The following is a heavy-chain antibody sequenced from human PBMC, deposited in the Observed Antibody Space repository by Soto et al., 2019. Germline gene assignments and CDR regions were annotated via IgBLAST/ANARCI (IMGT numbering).Heavy chain of an antibody. V-gene: IGHV3-30*18. CDR1: GFTFSNYG. CDR2: ISYDGNSK. Sequence: QVQLVESGGGVVQPGRSLRLSCAASGFTFSNYGMHWVRQAPGKGLEWVTVISYDGNSKYYADSVKRRFTISRDHAKNSLYLQMDRLRPDDASDYYCAKDGGYTNIALGDYWGQCPLVTVSS. D-gene: IGHD6-13*01. CDR3: AKDGGYTNIALGDY. J-gene: IGHJ4*02.